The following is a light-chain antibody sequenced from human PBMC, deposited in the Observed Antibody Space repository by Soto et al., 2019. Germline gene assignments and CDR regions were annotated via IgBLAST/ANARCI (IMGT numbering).Light chain of an antibody. CDR1: QDIRNF. Sequence: DIQMTQSPTSLSASVGDRVTITCRASQDIRNFVAWYQQKPGKAPKLLIYAASTLQSGVPSRFSGSGSGTEFNLTINSLKPEDVATYSCQKYSSVPVFGHGTKGEIK. J-gene: IGKJ3*01. V-gene: IGKV1-27*01. CDR2: AAS. CDR3: QKYSSVPV.